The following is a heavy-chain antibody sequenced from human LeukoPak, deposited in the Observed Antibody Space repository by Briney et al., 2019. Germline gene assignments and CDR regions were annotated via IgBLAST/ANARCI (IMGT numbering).Heavy chain of an antibody. CDR1: GGSISSYY. CDR3: ARGSLWFGDNGMDV. V-gene: IGHV4-4*07. Sequence: SETLSLTCTVSGGSISSYYWSWIRQPAGKGLEWIGRIYTSGSTNYNPSLKSRVTMSVDTSKNQFSLKLSSVTAAGTAVYYCARGSLWFGDNGMDVWGQGTTVTVSS. D-gene: IGHD3-10*01. CDR2: IYTSGST. J-gene: IGHJ6*02.